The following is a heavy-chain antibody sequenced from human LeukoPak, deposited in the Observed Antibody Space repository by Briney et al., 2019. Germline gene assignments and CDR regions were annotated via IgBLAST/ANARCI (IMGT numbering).Heavy chain of an antibody. D-gene: IGHD3-22*01. CDR1: GFTFSTLW. Sequence: GGSLRLSCSASGFTFSTLWMSWVRQAPGKGLEWVANIKQDGSEKYHVDSVKGRFTISRDNAKNSLYLQMNSLRAEDTGVYYCASGYYYDSSGYFPPYYFDYWGQGAMVTVPS. CDR2: IKQDGSEK. V-gene: IGHV3-7*01. J-gene: IGHJ4*02. CDR3: ASGYYYDSSGYFPPYYFDY.